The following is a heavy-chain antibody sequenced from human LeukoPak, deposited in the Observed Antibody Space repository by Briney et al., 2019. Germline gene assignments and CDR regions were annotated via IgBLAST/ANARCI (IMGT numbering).Heavy chain of an antibody. CDR3: ARDNAEGVPHSLDV. V-gene: IGHV1-69*13. D-gene: IGHD3-10*01. Sequence: SVRVSCKASGYTFTSYGISWVRQAPGQGLEWMGGIIPIFGTANYAQKFQGRVTITADESTSTAYMELSSLRSEDTAVYYCARDNAEGVPHSLDVWGKGTTVTVSS. CDR1: GYTFTSYG. J-gene: IGHJ6*04. CDR2: IIPIFGTA.